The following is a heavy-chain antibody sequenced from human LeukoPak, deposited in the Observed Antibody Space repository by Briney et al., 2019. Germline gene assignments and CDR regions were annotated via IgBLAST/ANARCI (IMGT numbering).Heavy chain of an antibody. J-gene: IGHJ4*02. D-gene: IGHD3-16*02. CDR2: IYHSGST. CDR1: GGSISSSNW. Sequence: PSETLSLTCAVSGGSISSSNWWSWVRQPPGKGLEWIGEIYHSGSTNYNPSLKSRVTISVDRSKNQFSLKLSSVTAADTAVYYCARGLGVWGSYRYTRGYYFDYWGQGTLVTVSS. V-gene: IGHV4-4*02. CDR3: ARGLGVWGSYRYTRGYYFDY.